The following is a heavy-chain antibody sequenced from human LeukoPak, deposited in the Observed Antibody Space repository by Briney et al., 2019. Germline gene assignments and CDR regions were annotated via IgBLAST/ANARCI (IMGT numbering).Heavy chain of an antibody. CDR2: ISGSGGTT. Sequence: PGGSLRLSCAASGFTFSSDAMTWVRQAPGKGLEWVSAISGSGGTTYYADSVKGRFTISRDNSKNTLYLQMNSLRAEDTAVYYCAKDLIAARMFDYWGQGTLVTVSS. D-gene: IGHD6-6*01. CDR3: AKDLIAARMFDY. V-gene: IGHV3-23*01. J-gene: IGHJ4*02. CDR1: GFTFSSDA.